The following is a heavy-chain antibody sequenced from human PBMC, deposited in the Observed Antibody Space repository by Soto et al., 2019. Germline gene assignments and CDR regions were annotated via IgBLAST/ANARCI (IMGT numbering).Heavy chain of an antibody. Sequence: PGGSLRLSCAASGFTFSRYSMNWVRKAPGKGLEWVSYISSSSSTIYYADSVKGRFTISRDNAKNSLYLQMNSLRDEDTAVYYYAGDSSGYFYPDVFDIWGQGTMVTVSS. D-gene: IGHD3-22*01. V-gene: IGHV3-48*02. CDR3: AGDSSGYFYPDVFDI. CDR2: ISSSSSTI. CDR1: GFTFSRYS. J-gene: IGHJ3*02.